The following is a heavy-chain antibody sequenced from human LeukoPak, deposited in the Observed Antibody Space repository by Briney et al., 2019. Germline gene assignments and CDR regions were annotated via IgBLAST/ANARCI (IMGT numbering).Heavy chain of an antibody. D-gene: IGHD3-10*01. CDR2: INSDGSST. V-gene: IGHV3-74*01. J-gene: IGHJ4*02. CDR1: GFTFSSYW. Sequence: PGGSLRLSCAASGFTFSSYWMHWVRHAPGKGLVWVSRINSDGSSTSYADSVKGRFTISRDNAKNTLYPQMNSLRAEDTAVYYCARDDLLWFGESARGYWGQGTLVTVSS. CDR3: ARDDLLWFGESARGY.